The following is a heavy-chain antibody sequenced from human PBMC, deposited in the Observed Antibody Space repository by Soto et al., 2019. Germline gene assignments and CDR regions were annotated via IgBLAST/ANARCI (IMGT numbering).Heavy chain of an antibody. Sequence: QVQLHESGPGLVKPSETLSLTCSVSGGSVSSASNYWIWIRQPPGKGLEYIGYIYYSGSTNYNPSLKSRVTMSVDTSKNQFSLRLSSVTAADTAVYYCARKWGQKLVYFDYWGQEILVTVSS. V-gene: IGHV4-61*01. CDR1: GGSVSSASNY. D-gene: IGHD6-13*01. J-gene: IGHJ4*02. CDR3: ARKWGQKLVYFDY. CDR2: IYYSGST.